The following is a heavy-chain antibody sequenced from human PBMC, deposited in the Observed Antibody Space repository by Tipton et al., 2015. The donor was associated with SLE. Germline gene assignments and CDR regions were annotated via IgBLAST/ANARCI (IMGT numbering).Heavy chain of an antibody. D-gene: IGHD1-14*01. CDR3: ARENWAGTTPYYYYYMDV. CDR2: INHSGST. J-gene: IGHJ6*03. V-gene: IGHV4-34*01. CDR1: GGSFSNYY. Sequence: TLSLTCAVYGGSFSNYYWSWIRQPPGKGLEWIGEINHSGSTNYNPSLKSRVTISVDTSKNQFSLKLSSVTAADTAVYYCARENWAGTTPYYYYYMDVWGKGTTVTVSS.